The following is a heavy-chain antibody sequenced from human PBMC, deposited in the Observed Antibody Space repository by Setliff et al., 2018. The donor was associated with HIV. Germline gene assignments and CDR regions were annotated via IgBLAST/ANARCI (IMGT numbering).Heavy chain of an antibody. CDR1: GGSFSAYY. CDR3: ARLGEF. V-gene: IGHV4-34*01. J-gene: IGHJ4*02. CDR2: ISHGGST. Sequence: SETLSLTCAVYGGSFSAYYWTWIRQPPGKGLEWIGEISHGGSTSYNPSLNSRVTISLDTSKNQFSLNLTSVTAADTAVYYCARLGEFWSQGSLVTVSS. D-gene: IGHD3-16*01.